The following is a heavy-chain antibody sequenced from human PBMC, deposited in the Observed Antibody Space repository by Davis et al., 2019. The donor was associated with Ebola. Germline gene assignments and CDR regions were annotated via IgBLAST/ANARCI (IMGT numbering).Heavy chain of an antibody. Sequence: PGGSLRLSCKGSGYSFTSYWIGWVRQMPGKGLEWMGIIYTGDSDTRYSPSFRGQVTISADKSISTAYLQWSSLKASDTAMYYCARPRQWLVSEAFDIWGQGTMVTVSS. V-gene: IGHV5-51*01. D-gene: IGHD6-19*01. CDR1: GYSFTSYW. J-gene: IGHJ3*02. CDR2: IYTGDSDT. CDR3: ARPRQWLVSEAFDI.